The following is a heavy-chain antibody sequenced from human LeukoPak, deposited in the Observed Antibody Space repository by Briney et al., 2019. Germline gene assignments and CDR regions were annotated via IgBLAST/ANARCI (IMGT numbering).Heavy chain of an antibody. CDR1: GGSISSSSYY. CDR3: ARDFFPTPYEYCSGGSCYSTHAFDI. V-gene: IGHV4-39*07. CDR2: IYYSGST. Sequence: SETLSLTCTVSGGSISSSSYYWGWIRQPPGKGLEWIGSIYYSGSTYYNPSLKSRVTISVDTSKNQFSLKLSSVTAADTAVYYCARDFFPTPYEYCSGGSCYSTHAFDIWGQGTMVTVSS. J-gene: IGHJ3*02. D-gene: IGHD2-15*01.